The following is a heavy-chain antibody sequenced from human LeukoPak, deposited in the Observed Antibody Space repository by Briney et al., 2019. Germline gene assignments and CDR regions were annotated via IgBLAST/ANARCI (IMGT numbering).Heavy chain of an antibody. J-gene: IGHJ4*02. CDR1: GFTFSSYA. Sequence: GGSLRLSCAASGFTFSSYAMSWVRQAPGKGLEWVSTTGDNTHYADSVKGRFTISRDSSKNTLYLQMNSLRAEDTAIYYCAKSMYNTDWGQGTLVTVSS. V-gene: IGHV3-23*01. CDR3: AKSMYNTD. D-gene: IGHD1-14*01. CDR2: TGDNT.